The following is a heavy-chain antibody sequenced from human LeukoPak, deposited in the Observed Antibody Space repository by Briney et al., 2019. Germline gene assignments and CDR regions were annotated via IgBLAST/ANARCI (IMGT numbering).Heavy chain of an antibody. V-gene: IGHV4-39*07. CDR2: INHSGST. CDR3: ARWVAARPYYYYYYMDV. CDR1: GGSISSGSYY. D-gene: IGHD6-6*01. J-gene: IGHJ6*03. Sequence: SETLSLTCTVSGGSISSGSYYWSWIRQPPGKGLEWIGEINHSGSTNYNPSLKSRVTISVDTSKNQFSLKLSSVTAADTAVYYCARWVAARPYYYYYYMDVWGKGTTVTVSS.